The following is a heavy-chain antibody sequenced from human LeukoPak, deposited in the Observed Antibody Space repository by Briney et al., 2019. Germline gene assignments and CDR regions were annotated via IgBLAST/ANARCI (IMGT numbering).Heavy chain of an antibody. CDR1: GFTFSSYS. Sequence: GGSLGLSCAASGFTFSSYSMNWVRQAPGKGLEWVSSISSSSSYIYYADSVKGRFTISRDNAKNSLCLQMNSLRAEDTAVYYCARGPTALDYYYYMDVWGKGTTVTVSS. CDR2: ISSSSSYI. J-gene: IGHJ6*03. V-gene: IGHV3-21*01. CDR3: ARGPTALDYYYYMDV. D-gene: IGHD5-18*01.